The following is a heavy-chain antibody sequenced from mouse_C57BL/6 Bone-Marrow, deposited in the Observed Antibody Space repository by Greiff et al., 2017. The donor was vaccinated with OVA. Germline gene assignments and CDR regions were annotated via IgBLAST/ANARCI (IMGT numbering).Heavy chain of an antibody. CDR1: GFNIKDDY. CDR3: TTGFYYYGAWFAY. Sequence: EVQLQQSGAELVRPGASVKLSCTASGFNIKDDYMHWVKQRPEQGLEWIGWIDPENGDTEYASKFQGKATIPAATSSNTAYLQLSSLTSEDTAVYYCTTGFYYYGAWFAYWGQGTLVTVSA. D-gene: IGHD1-1*01. V-gene: IGHV14-4*01. J-gene: IGHJ3*01. CDR2: IDPENGDT.